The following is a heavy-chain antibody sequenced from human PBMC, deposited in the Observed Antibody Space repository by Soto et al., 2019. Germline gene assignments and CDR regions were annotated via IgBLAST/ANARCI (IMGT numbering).Heavy chain of an antibody. Sequence: EVQLLESGGGLVQPGGSLTLSCAASGFTFRDYTMSWVRQAPGKVLECISVILSDYNTYYADSVGGRFTISRDSSKKMLYLEMNSLRAEDTAVYYCARRTSGYFGYWGQGALVTVSS. V-gene: IGHV3-23*03. CDR1: GFTFRDYT. CDR3: ARRTSGYFGY. J-gene: IGHJ4*02. CDR2: ILSDYNT. D-gene: IGHD6-19*01.